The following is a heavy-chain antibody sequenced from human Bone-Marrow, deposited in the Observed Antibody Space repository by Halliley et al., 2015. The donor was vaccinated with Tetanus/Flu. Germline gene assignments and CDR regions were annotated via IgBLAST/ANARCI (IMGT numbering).Heavy chain of an antibody. Sequence: TLSLTCSVTGGSISHDGHYWGWVRQGKQKGLEWIGSIYYSGATYYHPSLQGRLPISIDTPKNQFSMTLTSVTAADTAVYFCTRHSYYSTAFYSNDPWGQGTLVTVSS. CDR2: IYYSGAT. CDR1: GGSISHDGHY. CDR3: TRHSYYSTAFYSNDP. J-gene: IGHJ5*02. D-gene: IGHD2-15*01. V-gene: IGHV4-39*01.